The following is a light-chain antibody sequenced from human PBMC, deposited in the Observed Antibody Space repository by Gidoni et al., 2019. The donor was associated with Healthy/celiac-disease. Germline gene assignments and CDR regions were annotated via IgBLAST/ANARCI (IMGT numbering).Light chain of an antibody. J-gene: IGKJ2*01. Sequence: EIVLTQSPGTLSLSPGERATLSCRASQSVSSSYLAWYQQKPGQAPRLLIYGASSRATGIPDRLSGSGSGTDFTLTISRLEPEDFEVYYCQQYGSSPGYTFGQXTKLEIK. CDR3: QQYGSSPGYT. CDR2: GAS. CDR1: QSVSSSY. V-gene: IGKV3-20*01.